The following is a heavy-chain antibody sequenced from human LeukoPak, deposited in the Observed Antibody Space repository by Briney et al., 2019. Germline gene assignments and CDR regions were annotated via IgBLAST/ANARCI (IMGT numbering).Heavy chain of an antibody. CDR1: GFTFSSYE. CDR2: ISSIGGTI. D-gene: IGHD6-13*01. J-gene: IGHJ1*01. CDR3: AGTSIGAAAGSRDFQH. Sequence: GSLRLSCAASGFTFSSYEMNGVRQAPAKGREWGSYISSIGGTIYYADSVKGRFTISRDNAKNSLYLQMNSLRAEDTAVYYCAGTSIGAAAGSRDFQHWGQGTLVTVSS. V-gene: IGHV3-48*03.